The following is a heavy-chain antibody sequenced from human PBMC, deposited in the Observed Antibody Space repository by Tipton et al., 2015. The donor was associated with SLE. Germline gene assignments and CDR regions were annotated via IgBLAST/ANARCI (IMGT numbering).Heavy chain of an antibody. D-gene: IGHD2-15*01. J-gene: IGHJ4*02. V-gene: IGHV4-38-2*02. CDR1: GYSMSCGYY. CDR3: ARGLTQSPDY. CDR2: IHHSGNT. Sequence: TMYITCSVSGYSMSCGYYWGGIRKPTGKGLEWIGSIHHSGNTYYKPSLKIRLTITADTSKNQFSLKLNSGNAADTAVYYCARGLTQSPDYWGQGTLVTVSS.